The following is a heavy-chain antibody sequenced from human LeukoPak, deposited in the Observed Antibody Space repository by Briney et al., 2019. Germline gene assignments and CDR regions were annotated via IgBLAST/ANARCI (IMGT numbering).Heavy chain of an antibody. V-gene: IGHV3-74*01. D-gene: IGHD6-19*01. CDR2: INSDGSST. CDR1: GFTFSSYW. Sequence: GGSLRLSYAASGFTFSSYWMHWVRQAPGKGLVWVSRINSDGSSTSYADSVKGRFTISRDNAKNTLYLQMNSLRAEDTAVYYCATIAVAGWRSRDYWGQGTLVTVSS. CDR3: ATIAVAGWRSRDY. J-gene: IGHJ4*02.